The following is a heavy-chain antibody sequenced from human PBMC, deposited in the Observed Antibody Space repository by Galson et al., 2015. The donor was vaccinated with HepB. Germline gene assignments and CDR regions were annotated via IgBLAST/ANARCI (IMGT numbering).Heavy chain of an antibody. V-gene: IGHV3-23*01. D-gene: IGHD2-8*01. CDR2: ITSNGGRT. Sequence: LRLSCAASGFTFSRYAMAWVRQAPGKGLEWISSITSNGGRTFYTNSVKGRFTISRDNSRNTVVLQLSSLRPEDTAVYYCAKDGIMVSNNPYQLHFWGQGTLVSVSS. J-gene: IGHJ4*02. CDR3: AKDGIMVSNNPYQLHF. CDR1: GFTFSRYA.